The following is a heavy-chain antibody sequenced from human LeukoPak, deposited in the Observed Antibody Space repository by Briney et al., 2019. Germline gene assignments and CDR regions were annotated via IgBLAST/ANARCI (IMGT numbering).Heavy chain of an antibody. CDR2: ISSSSSYI. CDR3: ARLGYCSSTSCYGVDYFDY. J-gene: IGHJ4*02. D-gene: IGHD2-2*01. V-gene: IGHV3-21*01. Sequence: PGGSLRLSCAASGFTFSSYSMNWVRQAPGKGLEWVSSISSSSSYICYADSVKGRFTISRDNAKNSLYLQMNSLRAEDTAVYYCARLGYCSSTSCYGVDYFDYWGQGTLVTVSS. CDR1: GFTFSSYS.